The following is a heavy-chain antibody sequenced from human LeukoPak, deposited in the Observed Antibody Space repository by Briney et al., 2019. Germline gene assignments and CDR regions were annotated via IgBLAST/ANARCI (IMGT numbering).Heavy chain of an antibody. D-gene: IGHD2-15*01. CDR1: GFDFSVFY. V-gene: IGHV3-73*01. J-gene: IGHJ4*02. Sequence: PGGSLKLSCAASGFDFSVFYMQWVRQASGRGVEWVGLIRSKPSSYTTVYAASVKGRFTISRDESKNKAYLQMNSLKAEDTAVYYCIRQECSGGSCSYVDYWGQGTLVTVSS. CDR3: IRQECSGGSCSYVDY. CDR2: IRSKPSSYTT.